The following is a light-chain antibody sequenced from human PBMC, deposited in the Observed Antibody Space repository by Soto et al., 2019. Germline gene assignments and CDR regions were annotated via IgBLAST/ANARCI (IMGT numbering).Light chain of an antibody. V-gene: IGKV2-30*01. J-gene: IGKJ2*01. CDR3: MQATHWPYT. CDR2: TVS. CDR1: QSLVYSDGNTY. Sequence: DVVLTQSPLSLPATLGQPASISCRSSQSLVYSDGNTYLSWFQRRPGHAPRRLIYTVSARDSGVPDRFSGSGSGTDFTLRISRXEAEDVGVYFCMQATHWPYTFGQGTKVDTK.